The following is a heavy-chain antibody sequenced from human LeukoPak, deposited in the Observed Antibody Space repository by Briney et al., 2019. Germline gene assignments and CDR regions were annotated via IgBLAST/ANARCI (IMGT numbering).Heavy chain of an antibody. D-gene: IGHD4-23*01. CDR1: GFTFSSYA. CDR2: ISGSGGST. J-gene: IGHJ4*02. V-gene: IGHV3-23*01. CDR3: AKELARWANSDKYIGY. Sequence: GGSLRLSCAASGFTFSSYAMSWVRQAPGKGLEWVSAISGSGGSTYYADSVKGRFTISRDNSKNTLYLQMNSLRAEDTAVYYCAKELARWANSDKYIGYWGQGTLVTVSS.